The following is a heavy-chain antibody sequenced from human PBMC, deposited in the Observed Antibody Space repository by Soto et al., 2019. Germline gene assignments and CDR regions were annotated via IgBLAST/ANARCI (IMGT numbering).Heavy chain of an antibody. CDR1: GYTFTSYG. Sequence: ASVKVSCKASGYTFTSYGISWVRQAPGQGLEWMGWISAYNGNTNYAQKLQGRVTVTTDTSTSTAYMELRSLTSDDTAVYYRARIDPPHYYFDYWGQGTLVTVSS. CDR2: ISAYNGNT. V-gene: IGHV1-18*01. J-gene: IGHJ4*02. CDR3: ARIDPPHYYFDY.